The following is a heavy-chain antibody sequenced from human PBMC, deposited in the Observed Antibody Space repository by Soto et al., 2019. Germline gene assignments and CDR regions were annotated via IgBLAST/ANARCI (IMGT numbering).Heavy chain of an antibody. CDR1: GGAVSNFY. J-gene: IGHJ5*02. V-gene: IGHV4-4*07. D-gene: IGHD2-15*01. CDR2: IYSSGGT. CDR3: ARSSHKESWLDP. Sequence: SETLSLTCTVSGGAVSNFYLNWIRQPAGKGREWRGRIYSSGGTNYNPSLRSRGTMSVDTAKNQFSLKLNSVTAADTAGYYCARSSHKESWLDPCRQGTLVTVSS.